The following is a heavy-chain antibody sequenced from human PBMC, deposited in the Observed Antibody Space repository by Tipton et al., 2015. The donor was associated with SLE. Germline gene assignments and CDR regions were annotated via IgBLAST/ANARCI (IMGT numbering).Heavy chain of an antibody. Sequence: LRLSCAVYGGSFSGYYWSWIRQPPGKGLEWIGEINHSGSTNYNPSLKSRVTISVDTSKNQFSLKLSSVTAADTAVYYCARDRYCSGGSCYYYYGMDVWGQGTTVTVSS. CDR3: ARDRYCSGGSCYYYYGMDV. D-gene: IGHD2-15*01. J-gene: IGHJ6*02. CDR1: GGSFSGYY. CDR2: INHSGST. V-gene: IGHV4-34*01.